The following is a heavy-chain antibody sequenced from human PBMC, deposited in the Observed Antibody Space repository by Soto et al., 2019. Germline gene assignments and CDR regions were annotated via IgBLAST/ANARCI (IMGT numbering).Heavy chain of an antibody. V-gene: IGHV1-18*04. Sequence: QVQLVQSGAEVKKPGASVKVSCKASGYTLLSYGISWVRQAPGQGLEWMGWINTYNNKTNYAQKLQGRVTMTTDTTTSTAYMELRSLRSDDTAVYYCAHVYCSGGSCFPNGFDPWGQGTLVTVSS. D-gene: IGHD2-15*01. CDR3: AHVYCSGGSCFPNGFDP. J-gene: IGHJ5*02. CDR1: GYTLLSYG. CDR2: INTYNNKT.